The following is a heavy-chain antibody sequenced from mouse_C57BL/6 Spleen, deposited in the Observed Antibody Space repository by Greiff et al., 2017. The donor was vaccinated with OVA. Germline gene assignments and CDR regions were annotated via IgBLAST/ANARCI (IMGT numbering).Heavy chain of an antibody. CDR3: ARGDGYPFAY. D-gene: IGHD2-3*01. Sequence: QVQLKESGPGLVAPSQSLSITCTVSGFTLTSYGVDWVRQSPGKGLEWLGVIWGVGSRTYNSAPISRLAISKDNTKNKVFLRMNSLQTADTAMYYCARGDGYPFAYWGQGTLVTVSA. V-gene: IGHV2-6*01. CDR1: GFTLTSYG. J-gene: IGHJ3*01. CDR2: IWGVGSR.